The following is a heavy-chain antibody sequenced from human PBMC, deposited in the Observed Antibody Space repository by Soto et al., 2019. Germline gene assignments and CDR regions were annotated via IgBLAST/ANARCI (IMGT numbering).Heavy chain of an antibody. CDR3: ARGERGYSYLTFDY. CDR1: GGSISSGGYY. CDR2: IYYSGST. D-gene: IGHD5-18*01. Sequence: QVQLQESGPGLVKPSQTLSLTCTVSGGSISSGGYYWSWIRQHPGKGLEWIGYIYYSGSTYYNPSLKSRVTXXVXTXXNQFSLKLSSVTAADTAVYYCARGERGYSYLTFDYWGQGTLVTVSS. J-gene: IGHJ4*02. V-gene: IGHV4-31*03.